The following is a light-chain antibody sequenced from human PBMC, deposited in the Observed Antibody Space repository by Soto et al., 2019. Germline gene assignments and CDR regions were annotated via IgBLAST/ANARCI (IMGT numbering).Light chain of an antibody. CDR1: QGISSY. J-gene: IGKJ5*01. CDR3: QKYNRAPLT. CDR2: AAS. Sequence: DIQLTQSPSFLSASVGDRVTITCRASQGISSYLAWYQQKPGKAPKLLIYAASTLQSGVPSRFSGSGSGTEFTLTISSLQPEDAATYYCQKYNRAPLTFGQGTRLEI. V-gene: IGKV1-9*01.